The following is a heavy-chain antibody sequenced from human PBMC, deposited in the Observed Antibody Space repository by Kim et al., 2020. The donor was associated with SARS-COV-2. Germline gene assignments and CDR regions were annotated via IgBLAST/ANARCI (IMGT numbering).Heavy chain of an antibody. CDR2: IYYSGST. V-gene: IGHV4-59*01. CDR3: AREGGSYRAGYYGMDV. Sequence: SETLSLTCTVSGGSISSYYWSWIRQPPGKGLEWIGYIYYSGSTNYNPSLKSRVTISVDTSKNQFSLKLNSVTAADTAVYYCAREGGSYRAGYYGMDVWGQGTTVTVSS. CDR1: GGSISSYY. D-gene: IGHD1-26*01. J-gene: IGHJ6*02.